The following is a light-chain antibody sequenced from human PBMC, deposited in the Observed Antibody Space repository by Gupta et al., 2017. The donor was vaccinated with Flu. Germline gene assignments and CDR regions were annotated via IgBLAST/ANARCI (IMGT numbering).Light chain of an antibody. J-gene: IGLJ3*02. CDR2: EVT. Sequence: SALTQPASVSGSPGQSIAISCTGSNSDVGGDNVVSWYQQYPGKAPNLLIYEVTKRPAGVSYSFSASKSGNTASLTIAGRQEEDEADYYCSSDTTSRTLVFGGGTKLTVL. CDR3: SSDTTSRTLV. V-gene: IGLV2-14*01. CDR1: NSDVGGDNV.